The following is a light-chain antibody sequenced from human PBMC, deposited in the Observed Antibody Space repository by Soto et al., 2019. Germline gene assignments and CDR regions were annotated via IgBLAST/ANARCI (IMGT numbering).Light chain of an antibody. Sequence: QSVLTQPPSVSGAPGQRVTISCTGNSSNLGAGYDVHWYQQLPGAAPKLVIYTDSQRPSGVPDRISGAKSATSASLAISGLQSDDEAFYYCATWDDSLNGRVFGGGTKLTVL. J-gene: IGLJ2*01. CDR3: ATWDDSLNGRV. CDR1: SSNLGAGYD. V-gene: IGLV1-40*01. CDR2: TDS.